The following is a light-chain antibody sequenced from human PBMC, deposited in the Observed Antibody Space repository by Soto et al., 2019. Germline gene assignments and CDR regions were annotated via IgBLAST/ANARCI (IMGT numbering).Light chain of an antibody. CDR1: QTLSSNS. CDR2: GAS. Sequence: EIVLTRSPGTLSLSPGERATLSCRASQTLSSNSLAWYQQRPGQTPMVLVYGASNRATGIPDKFSGSVPGTDFTLTISTLGLEDFAVYSCQQYESLPITFGGGTKVDIK. CDR3: QQYESLPIT. J-gene: IGKJ4*01. V-gene: IGKV3-20*01.